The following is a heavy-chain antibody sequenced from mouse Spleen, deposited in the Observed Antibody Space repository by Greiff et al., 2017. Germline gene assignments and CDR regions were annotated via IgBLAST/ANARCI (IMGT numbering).Heavy chain of an antibody. CDR3: TTGQFAY. J-gene: IGHJ3*01. V-gene: IGHV14-4*01. Sequence: VQLKQSGAGLVRPGASVKLSCTASGFNIKDDYMHWVKQRPEQGLEWIGWIDPENGDTEYASKFQGKATITADTSSNTAYLQLSSLTSEDTAVYYCTTGQFAYWGQGTLVTVSA. CDR1: GFNIKDDY. CDR2: IDPENGDT.